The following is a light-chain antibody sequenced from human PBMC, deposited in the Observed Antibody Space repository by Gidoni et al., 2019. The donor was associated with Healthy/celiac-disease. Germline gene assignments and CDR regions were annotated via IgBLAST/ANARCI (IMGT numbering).Light chain of an antibody. V-gene: IGKV3-15*01. Sequence: EIVMTQSPATLSVSPGERATLSCRASQSVSSNLAWYQQKPGQAPRLLIYGASTRATGIPARFRGSGSGTEFTLTISSLQSEDFAVDYCQQYNNWPQTCGQGTKLEIK. CDR1: QSVSSN. CDR3: QQYNNWPQT. CDR2: GAS. J-gene: IGKJ2*01.